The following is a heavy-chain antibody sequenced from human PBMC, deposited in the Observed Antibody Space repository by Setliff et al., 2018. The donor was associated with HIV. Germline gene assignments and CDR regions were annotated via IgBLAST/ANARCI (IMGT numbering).Heavy chain of an antibody. J-gene: IGHJ6*02. Sequence: SETLSLTCTVSGGSISSSSYYWAWIRQPPGKGLEWIGSFHYSGSTYYSPSLKSRVTISVDTSKNQFSLKVSSVTAADTAVYYCARDSPSGTYLNYYYYNMDVWGQGTSVTVSS. CDR3: ARDSPSGTYLNYYYYNMDV. D-gene: IGHD1-26*01. CDR1: GGSISSSSYY. V-gene: IGHV4-39*07. CDR2: FHYSGST.